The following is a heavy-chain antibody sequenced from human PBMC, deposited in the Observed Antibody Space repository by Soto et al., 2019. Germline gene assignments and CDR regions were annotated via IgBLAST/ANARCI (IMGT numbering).Heavy chain of an antibody. CDR1: GGSISSSSYY. J-gene: IGHJ4*02. CDR3: ARPTKSAFDY. CDR2: IYYSGST. Sequence: SETLSLTCTVSGGSISSSSYYWGWIRQPPGKGLEWIGSIYYSGSTYYNPSLKSRVTISVDTSKNQFSLKLSSVTAADTAVYYCARPTKSAFDYWGQGTLVTVSS. V-gene: IGHV4-39*01. D-gene: IGHD1-1*01.